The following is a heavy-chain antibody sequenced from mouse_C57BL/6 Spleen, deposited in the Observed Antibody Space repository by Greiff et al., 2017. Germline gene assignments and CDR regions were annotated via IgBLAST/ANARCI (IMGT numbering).Heavy chain of an antibody. CDR3: AREGTV. CDR1: GYTFTSYW. D-gene: IGHD3-3*01. V-gene: IGHV1-64*01. J-gene: IGHJ3*01. Sequence: VQLQQPGAELVKPGASVQLSCKASGYTFTSYWMHWVKQGPGQGLACIGMILPNRGSTNYNEKVKSKATLTVDKSSSTAYMQLSSLTSEDSAVYYWAREGTVWGQGGLVTVSA. CDR2: ILPNRGST.